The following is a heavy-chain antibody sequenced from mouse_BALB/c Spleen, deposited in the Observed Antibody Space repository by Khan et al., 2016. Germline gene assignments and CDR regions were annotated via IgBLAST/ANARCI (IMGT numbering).Heavy chain of an antibody. J-gene: IGHJ1*01. CDR3: ARGGGNYLYWYFDV. Sequence: QVQLQQSGPELVKPGASVKMSCKASGYTFTDYVISWVKQRTGQGLEWLGEIYPGSGSTYYNEKFKGKATLTADKSSNTAYMQLSSLTSEDSAVYFCARGGGNYLYWYFDVWGAGTTVTVSS. CDR2: IYPGSGST. CDR1: GYTFTDYV. V-gene: IGHV1-77*01. D-gene: IGHD2-1*01.